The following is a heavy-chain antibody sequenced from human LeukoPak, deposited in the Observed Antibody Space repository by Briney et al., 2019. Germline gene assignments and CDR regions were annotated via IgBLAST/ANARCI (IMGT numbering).Heavy chain of an antibody. CDR3: AKDNYYDSSGYYSAFDY. CDR1: GFTFSSYA. V-gene: IGHV3-23*01. CDR2: ISSSGGVT. D-gene: IGHD3-22*01. J-gene: IGHJ4*02. Sequence: GGSLRLSCAASGFTFSSYAMSWVRQAPGKGLEWVSAISSSGGVTYFADSVKGRFTISRDKSKNTLYLQMNSLRAEDTAVYYCAKDNYYDSSGYYSAFDYWGQGTLVAVSS.